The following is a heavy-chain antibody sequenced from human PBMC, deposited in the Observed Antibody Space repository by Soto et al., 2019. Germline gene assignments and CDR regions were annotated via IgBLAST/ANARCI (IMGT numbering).Heavy chain of an antibody. D-gene: IGHD3-22*01. CDR3: ASQVTYYYDSSPLGHYYYGMDV. Sequence: QVQLVQSGAEVKKPGSSVKVSCKASGGTFSSYAISWVRQAPGQGLEWMGGIIPIFGTANYAQKFQGRVTITADESTSTAYMELSSLRSEYTAVYYCASQVTYYYDSSPLGHYYYGMDVWGQGTTVTVSS. V-gene: IGHV1-69*01. CDR2: IIPIFGTA. CDR1: GGTFSSYA. J-gene: IGHJ6*02.